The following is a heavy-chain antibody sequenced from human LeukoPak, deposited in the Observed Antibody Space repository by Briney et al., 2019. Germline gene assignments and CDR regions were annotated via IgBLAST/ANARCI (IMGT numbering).Heavy chain of an antibody. CDR3: ARGAMADDAFDI. D-gene: IGHD5-18*01. CDR2: INHSGST. J-gene: IGHJ3*02. Sequence: SETLSLTCAVYGGSFSGYYWGWIRQPPGKGLEWIGEINHSGSTNYNPSLKSRVTISVDTSKNQFSLKLSSVTAADTAVYYCARGAMADDAFDIWGQGTMVTVSS. CDR1: GGSFSGYY. V-gene: IGHV4-34*01.